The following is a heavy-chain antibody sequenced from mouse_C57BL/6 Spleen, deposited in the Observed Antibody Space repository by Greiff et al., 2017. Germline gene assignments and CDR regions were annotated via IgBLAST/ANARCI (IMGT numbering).Heavy chain of an antibody. CDR2: IHPNSGST. V-gene: IGHV1-64*01. CDR3: VPITTVVADYYAMDY. D-gene: IGHD1-1*01. Sequence: QVQLQQPGAELVKPGASVKLSCKASGYTFTSYWMHWVKQRPGQGLEWIGMIHPNSGSTNYNEKFKSKATLTVDKSSSTAYMQLSSLTSEDSAVYYCVPITTVVADYYAMDYWGQGTSVTVSS. J-gene: IGHJ4*01. CDR1: GYTFTSYW.